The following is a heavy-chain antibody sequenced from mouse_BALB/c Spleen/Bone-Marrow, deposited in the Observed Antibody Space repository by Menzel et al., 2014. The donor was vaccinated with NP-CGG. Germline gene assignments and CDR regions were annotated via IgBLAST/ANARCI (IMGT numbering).Heavy chain of an antibody. D-gene: IGHD1-1*01. CDR1: GFSLTNYG. CDR3: AKGHYGSSPFAY. J-gene: IGHJ3*01. V-gene: IGHV2-5-1*01. CDR2: IWRDGTT. Sequence: VQVVESGPSLVQPSQSLSITCTVSGFSLTNYGIYWVRQSPGKGLEWLGVIWRDGTTDYNAAFMSRLSITKDNSKSQVFFKMNSLQADDTAIYYCAKGHYGSSPFAYWGQGTLVTVSA.